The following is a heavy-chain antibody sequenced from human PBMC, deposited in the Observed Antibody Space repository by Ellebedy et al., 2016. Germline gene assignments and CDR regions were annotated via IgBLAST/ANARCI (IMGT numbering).Heavy chain of an antibody. CDR1: GFSLSTSGVG. V-gene: IGHV2-5*02. J-gene: IGHJ2*01. CDR3: ARIRGYYGSGRQWYFDL. D-gene: IGHD3-10*01. Sequence: SGPTLVXPTQTLTLTCTFSGFSLSTSGVGVGWIRQPPGKALEWLALIYWDDDKRYSTSLKSRLTISKDTSKSQVVLTMTNMDPVDTATYYCARIRGYYGSGRQWYFDLWGRGTLVTVSS. CDR2: IYWDDDK.